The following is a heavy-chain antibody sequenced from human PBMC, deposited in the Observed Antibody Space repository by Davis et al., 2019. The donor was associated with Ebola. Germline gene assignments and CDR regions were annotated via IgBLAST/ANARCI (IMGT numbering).Heavy chain of an antibody. J-gene: IGHJ4*02. CDR1: GFTFSDHY. CDR2: TRNKANSYTT. D-gene: IGHD3-22*01. CDR3: AREQRTYYYDRSGYHIGYYFDY. Sequence: GESLRLSCAASGFTFSDHYMDWVRQAPGKGLEWVGRTRNKANSYTTEYAASVKGRFTISRDDSKTSLYLQMNSLKTEDTAVYYCAREQRTYYYDRSGYHIGYYFDYWGQGTLVTVSS. V-gene: IGHV3-72*01.